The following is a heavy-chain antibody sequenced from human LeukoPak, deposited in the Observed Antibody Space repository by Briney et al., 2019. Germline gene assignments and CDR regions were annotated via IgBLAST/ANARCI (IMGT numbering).Heavy chain of an antibody. CDR1: GYTFTSYG. J-gene: IGHJ4*02. V-gene: IGHV1-8*02. CDR2: MNPNSGNT. CDR3: ATDYYYDSSGSYYTVDY. D-gene: IGHD3-22*01. Sequence: ASVKVSCKASGYTFTSYGISWVRQAPGQGLEWMGWMNPNSGNTGYAQKFQGRVTMTEDTSTDTAYMELSSLRSEDTAVYYCATDYYYDSSGSYYTVDYWGQGTLVTVSS.